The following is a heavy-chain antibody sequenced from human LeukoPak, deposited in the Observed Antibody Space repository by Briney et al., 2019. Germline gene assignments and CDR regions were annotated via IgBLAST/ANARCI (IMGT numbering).Heavy chain of an antibody. CDR3: ARERETGTVPGWFDP. CDR2: INPNTGGT. D-gene: IGHD1-1*01. CDR1: GYTFTGYY. J-gene: IGHJ5*02. Sequence: ASVKVSCKASGYTFTGYYMNWVRQAPGQGLEWLGRINPNTGGTNFAQSFRGRVTMTRDTSISTAYMELSRLRSDDTAVYYCARERETGTVPGWFDPWGQGTLVTVSS. V-gene: IGHV1-2*06.